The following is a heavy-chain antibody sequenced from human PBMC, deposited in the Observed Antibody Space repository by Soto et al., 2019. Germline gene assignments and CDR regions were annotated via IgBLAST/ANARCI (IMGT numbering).Heavy chain of an antibody. CDR1: GGSISSYY. V-gene: IGHV4-59*01. CDR3: ARRGAVVTPYYYYYYGMDV. Sequence: PSETLSLTCTVSGGSISSYYWSWIRQPPGKGLEWIGYIYYSGSTNYNPSLKSRVTISVDTSKNQFSLKLSSVTAADTAVYYCARRGAVVTPYYYYYYGMDVWGQGTTVTVSS. CDR2: IYYSGST. D-gene: IGHD2-21*02. J-gene: IGHJ6*02.